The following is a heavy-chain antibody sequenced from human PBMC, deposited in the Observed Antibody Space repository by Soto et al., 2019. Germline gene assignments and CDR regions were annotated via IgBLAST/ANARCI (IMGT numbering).Heavy chain of an antibody. CDR2: IYYSGST. J-gene: IGHJ5*02. V-gene: IGHV4-59*01. CDR3: ARAAGYSSGWYEENWFDP. D-gene: IGHD6-19*01. CDR1: GGSISSYY. Sequence: SETLSLTCTVSGGSISSYYWSWIRQPPGKGLEWIGYIYYSGSTNYNPSHKSRVTKTVDTSKKQFTQKQSSVTAADTAVYYFARAAGYSSGWYEENWFDPWGQGTLVTVSS.